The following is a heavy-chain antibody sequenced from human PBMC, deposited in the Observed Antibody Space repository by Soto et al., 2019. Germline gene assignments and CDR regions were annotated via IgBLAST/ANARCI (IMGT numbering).Heavy chain of an antibody. Sequence: GASVKVSCKASGYTFTNFGISWVRQAPGQGLEWMGWISAYNGNTNYAQKFQGRVTMTTDTSTSTAYMEVRSLRSDDTAVYYCARASGSSYWFDPWGQGTLVTVSS. D-gene: IGHD1-26*01. J-gene: IGHJ5*02. CDR1: GYTFTNFG. V-gene: IGHV1-18*01. CDR2: ISAYNGNT. CDR3: ARASGSSYWFDP.